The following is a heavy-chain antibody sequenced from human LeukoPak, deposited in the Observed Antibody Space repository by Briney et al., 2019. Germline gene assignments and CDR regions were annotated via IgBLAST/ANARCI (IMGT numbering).Heavy chain of an antibody. CDR3: ARPPRSYSGSYVGYFQH. V-gene: IGHV3-7*01. Sequence: GGSLRLSCAVSGFTFSSDWMTWVRQAPGKGLEWVANIKEDGSESYYADSVKGRFTISRDNSKNTLYLQMNSLRAEDTAVYYCARPPRSYSGSYVGYFQHWGQGTLVTVSS. J-gene: IGHJ1*01. CDR2: IKEDGSES. CDR1: GFTFSSDW. D-gene: IGHD1-26*01.